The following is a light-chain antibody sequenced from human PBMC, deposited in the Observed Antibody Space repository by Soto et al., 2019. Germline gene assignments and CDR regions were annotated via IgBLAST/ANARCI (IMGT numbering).Light chain of an antibody. Sequence: QSALTQPSSVSGSPGQSITLSCAGTSSDVGGFDYVSWYQQHPGKAPKLMIYEVSNRPSGVSDRFSGSKSGNTASLTISWLQDEDEADYYCASYTSSNTVVFGGGTQLTVL. CDR1: SSDVGGFDY. CDR2: EVS. V-gene: IGLV2-14*01. J-gene: IGLJ2*01. CDR3: ASYTSSNTVV.